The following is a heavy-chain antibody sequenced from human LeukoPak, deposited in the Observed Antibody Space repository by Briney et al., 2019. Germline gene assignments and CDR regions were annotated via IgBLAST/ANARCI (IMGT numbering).Heavy chain of an antibody. CDR3: ARSGLGLSYDSSGYYLGY. D-gene: IGHD3-22*01. V-gene: IGHV1-8*03. Sequence: ASVKVSCKASGYTFTSYDINWVRQATGQGLEWMGWMNPNSGNTGYAQKFQGRVTITRNTSISTAYMELSSLRSEDTAVYYCARSGLGLSYDSSGYYLGYWGQGTLVTVSS. CDR1: GYTFTSYD. CDR2: MNPNSGNT. J-gene: IGHJ4*02.